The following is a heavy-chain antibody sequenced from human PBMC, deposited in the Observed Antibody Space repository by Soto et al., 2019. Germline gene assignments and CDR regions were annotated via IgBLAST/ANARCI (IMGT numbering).Heavy chain of an antibody. CDR1: GVTFRNYG. CDR2: ISGGGGST. Sequence: XGSLRLCCAASGVTFRNYGMSWVRQAPGKGLEWVSGISGGGGSTFYADSVKGRFTISRDKSKNTLYLQMNSLRAEDSAVYYCAKDRSYGGNDFWGQGALVTVSS. CDR3: AKDRSYGGNDF. V-gene: IGHV3-23*01. D-gene: IGHD3-10*01. J-gene: IGHJ4*02.